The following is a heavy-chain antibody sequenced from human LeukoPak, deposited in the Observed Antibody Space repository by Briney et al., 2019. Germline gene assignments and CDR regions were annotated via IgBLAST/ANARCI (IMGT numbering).Heavy chain of an antibody. D-gene: IGHD6-19*01. CDR2: IYYSGST. CDR1: GGSISSYY. V-gene: IGHV4-59*01. CDR3: ARDKGLAVAGSGAFDI. J-gene: IGHJ3*02. Sequence: SETLSLTCTVSGGSISSYYWSWIRQPPGKGLEWIGYIYYSGSTNYNPSLKSRVTISVDTSKNQFSLKLSSVTAADTAVYYCARDKGLAVAGSGAFDIWGQGTMVTVSS.